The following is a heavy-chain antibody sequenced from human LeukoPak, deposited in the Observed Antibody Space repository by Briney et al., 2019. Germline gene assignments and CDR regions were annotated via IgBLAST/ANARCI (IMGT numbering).Heavy chain of an antibody. Sequence: PSETLSLTCTVSGGSISSSTYYWGWIRQPPGKGLEWIGYIYYSGSTNYNPSLKSRVTISVDTSKNQFSLKLSSVTAADTAVYYCARDRYYYGSGSYSWFDPWGQGTLVTVSS. V-gene: IGHV4-61*01. D-gene: IGHD3-10*01. CDR2: IYYSGST. J-gene: IGHJ5*02. CDR1: GGSISSSTYY. CDR3: ARDRYYYGSGSYSWFDP.